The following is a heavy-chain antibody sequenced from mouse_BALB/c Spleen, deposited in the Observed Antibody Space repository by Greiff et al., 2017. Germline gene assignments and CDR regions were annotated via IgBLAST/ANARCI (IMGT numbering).Heavy chain of an antibody. V-gene: IGHV2-2*02. D-gene: IGHD2-1*01. J-gene: IGHJ4*01. CDR3: ARKDYGNYEGGAMDY. CDR2: IWSGGST. CDR1: GFSLTSYG. Sequence: VKLMESGPGLVQPSQSLSITCTVSGFSLTSYGVHWVRQSPGKGLEWLGVIWSGGSTDYNAAFISRLSISKDNSKSQVFFKMNSLQANDTAIYYCARKDYGNYEGGAMDYWGQGTSVTVSS.